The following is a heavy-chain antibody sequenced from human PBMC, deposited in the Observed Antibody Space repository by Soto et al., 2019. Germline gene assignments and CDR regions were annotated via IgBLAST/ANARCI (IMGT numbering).Heavy chain of an antibody. V-gene: IGHV3-23*01. CDR2: ISGSGGST. Sequence: VGSLRLSCAASGFTFSSYAMSWVRQAPGKGLEWVSAISGSGGSTYYADSVKGRFTISRDNSKNTLYLQMNSLRAEDTAVYYCAKIYQYYDFWSGYYGFDYWGQGTLVTVSS. J-gene: IGHJ4*02. CDR3: AKIYQYYDFWSGYYGFDY. D-gene: IGHD3-3*01. CDR1: GFTFSSYA.